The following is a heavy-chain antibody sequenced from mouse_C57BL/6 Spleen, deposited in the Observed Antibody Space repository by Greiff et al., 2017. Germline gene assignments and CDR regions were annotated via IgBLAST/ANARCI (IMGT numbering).Heavy chain of an antibody. V-gene: IGHV1-52*01. D-gene: IGHD2-4*01. CDR1: GYTFTSYW. Sequence: QVQLQQPGAELVRPGSSVKLSCKASGYTFTSYWMHWVKQRPIQGLEWIGNIDPSDSATHYNQKFKDKATLTVDNSSSTAYMQLSSLTSEDSSVYYCARMASYDYHYAMDYWGQGTSVTVSS. J-gene: IGHJ4*01. CDR3: ARMASYDYHYAMDY. CDR2: IDPSDSAT.